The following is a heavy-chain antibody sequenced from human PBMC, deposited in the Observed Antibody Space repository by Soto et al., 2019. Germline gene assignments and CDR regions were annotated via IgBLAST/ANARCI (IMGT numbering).Heavy chain of an antibody. CDR1: GFTFSSYA. V-gene: IGHV3-23*01. Sequence: GGSLRLSCAASGFTFSSYAMSWVRQAPGKGLEWVSAISGSGGSTYYADSVKGRFTISRDNSRKPLYLQMNSLRAEDTAVYYCANGRYCSSTSCPMDTGHSSSWYLYYFDYWGQGTLVTVSS. J-gene: IGHJ4*02. CDR3: ANGRYCSSTSCPMDTGHSSSWYLYYFDY. D-gene: IGHD2-2*01. CDR2: ISGSGGST.